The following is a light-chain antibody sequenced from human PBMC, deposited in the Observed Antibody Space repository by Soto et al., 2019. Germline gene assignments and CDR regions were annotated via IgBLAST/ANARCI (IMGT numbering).Light chain of an antibody. CDR1: QNVRDSY. V-gene: IGKV3-20*01. CDR2: DTS. Sequence: ESVLTQSPVTLSLSPGERATLSCRASQNVRDSYLAWYQQKPGQAPSLLLYDTSTRATGVPDRFSGSGSGTDFALTISRVEPEDFALYFCQQYGSSPGTFGQGTKVDIK. CDR3: QQYGSSPGT. J-gene: IGKJ1*01.